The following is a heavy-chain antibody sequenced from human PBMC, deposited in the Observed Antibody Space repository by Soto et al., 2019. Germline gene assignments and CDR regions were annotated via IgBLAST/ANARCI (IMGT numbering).Heavy chain of an antibody. CDR3: ASNWRDSSDAFDI. V-gene: IGHV1-18*01. CDR2: ISAYNGNT. J-gene: IGHJ3*02. D-gene: IGHD1-20*01. Sequence: GASVKVSCKASGYTFTSYGISWVRQAPGQGLEWMGWISAYNGNTNYAQKPQGRVTMTTDTSTSTAYMELRSLRSGDTAVYYCASNWRDSSDAFDIWGQGTMVTVSS. CDR1: GYTFTSYG.